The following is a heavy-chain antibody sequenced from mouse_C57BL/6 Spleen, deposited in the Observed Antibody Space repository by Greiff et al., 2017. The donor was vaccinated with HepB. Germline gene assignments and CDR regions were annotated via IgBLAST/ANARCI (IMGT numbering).Heavy chain of an antibody. CDR3: ARDWGNYYGSSYVWFAY. J-gene: IGHJ3*01. CDR2: IYPGSGNT. D-gene: IGHD1-1*01. CDR1: GYTFTDYY. Sequence: VQGVESGPELVKPGASVKISCKASGYTFTDYYINWVKQRPGQGLEWIGWIYPGSGNTKYNEKFKGKATLTVDTSSSTAYMQLSSLTSEDSAVYFCARDWGNYYGSSYVWFAYWGQGTLVTVSA. V-gene: IGHV1-84*01.